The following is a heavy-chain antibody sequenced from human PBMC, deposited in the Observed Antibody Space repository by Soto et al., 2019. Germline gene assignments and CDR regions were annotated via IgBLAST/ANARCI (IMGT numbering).Heavy chain of an antibody. CDR3: ATYYDSSGYYYFAFDI. CDR1: GFTFSSYG. Sequence: GGSLRLSCAASGFTFSSYGMHWVRQAPGKGLEWVAVIWYDGSNKYYADSVKGRFTISRDNSKNTLYLQMNSLRAEDTAVYYCATYYDSSGYYYFAFDIWGQGTMVTVSS. CDR2: IWYDGSNK. J-gene: IGHJ3*02. D-gene: IGHD3-22*01. V-gene: IGHV3-33*01.